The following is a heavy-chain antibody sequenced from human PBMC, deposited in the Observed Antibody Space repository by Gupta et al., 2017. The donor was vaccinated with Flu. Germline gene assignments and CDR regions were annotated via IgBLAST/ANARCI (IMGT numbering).Heavy chain of an antibody. Sequence: VQLLESGGRFVPPRGSLRLPCAASALPFRGYDMSWVRQAPGKGLEWVSFISSSGVPYYTDSVKGRFTISRDNAKNSVYLQMDSLRAEDTALYYCARGHWDSWGQGTLVTVSS. J-gene: IGHJ4*02. CDR3: ARGHWDS. CDR1: ALPFRGYD. CDR2: ISSSGVP. V-gene: IGHV3-48*03.